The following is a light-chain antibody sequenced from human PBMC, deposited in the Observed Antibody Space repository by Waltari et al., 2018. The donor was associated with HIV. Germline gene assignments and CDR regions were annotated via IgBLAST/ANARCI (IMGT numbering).Light chain of an antibody. V-gene: IGLV3-21*02. Sequence: SYVLTQPPSVSVAPGQTARMTRAGNNIGSQSVHWYQQRPGQAPALVVHDDSDRPSGIPERFSGSNSGNTATLTISRVEAGDEADYYCQVWHSNSDHVVFGGGTKLTVL. CDR3: QVWHSNSDHVV. CDR2: DDS. CDR1: NIGSQS. J-gene: IGLJ2*01.